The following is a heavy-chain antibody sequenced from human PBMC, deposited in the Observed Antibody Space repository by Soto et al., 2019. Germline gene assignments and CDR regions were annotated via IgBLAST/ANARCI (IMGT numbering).Heavy chain of an antibody. J-gene: IGHJ4*02. Sequence: ASVKVSCKASGDTLSTYYMHWARQAPGQGLEWMGIINPRSGKTNYPQKFQGRVTMTRDTSTTTVYMELSTLRSEDTAMYYCARGLWYSGSHGYLFYYCGQGSLVLVSS. V-gene: IGHV1-46*03. CDR2: INPRSGKT. CDR1: GDTLSTYY. D-gene: IGHD2-21*01. CDR3: ARGLWYSGSHGYLFYY.